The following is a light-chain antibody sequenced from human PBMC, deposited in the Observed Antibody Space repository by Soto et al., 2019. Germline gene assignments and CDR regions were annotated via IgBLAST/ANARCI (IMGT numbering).Light chain of an antibody. CDR1: SSDVGFYNY. V-gene: IGLV2-8*01. CDR3: SSYTDRKNLV. CDR2: EVS. J-gene: IGLJ1*01. Sequence: QSALTQPPSASGSPGQSVTISCTGTSSDVGFYNYVSWYQQHPGKAPKLIIYEVSKRPSGVPDRFSGSKSGNTASLTVSALQAEDEADYYCSSYTDRKNLVFGTGTKLTVL.